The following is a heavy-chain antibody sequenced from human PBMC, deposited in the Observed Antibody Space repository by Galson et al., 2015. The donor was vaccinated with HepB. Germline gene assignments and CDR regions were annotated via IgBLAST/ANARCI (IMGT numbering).Heavy chain of an antibody. CDR1: GYTFTSYG. CDR3: ARALYYYDGGAQYTKVDAFDI. Sequence: SVKVSCKASGYTFTSYGITWVRQAPGQGLEWMGWISVYNGDTNYAQKFQGRISMTTDTSTNTAYMELRSLRSDDTAVYHCARALYYYDGGAQYTKVDAFDIWGRGTMVTVSS. V-gene: IGHV1-18*01. J-gene: IGHJ3*02. D-gene: IGHD3-22*01. CDR2: ISVYNGDT.